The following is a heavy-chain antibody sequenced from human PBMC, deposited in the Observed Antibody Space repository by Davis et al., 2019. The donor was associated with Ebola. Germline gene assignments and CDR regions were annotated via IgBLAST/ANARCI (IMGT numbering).Heavy chain of an antibody. J-gene: IGHJ6*02. Sequence: PGGSLRLSCVASGFTFSNHAMHWVRQAPGKGLEWVAVTSHNERERFYGESVQGRFTISRDNSKNTLYLQMNSLRGDDTAVYFCAKELGDWGNAFFYYGMDVWGQGTTVTVSS. V-gene: IGHV3-30*04. CDR1: GFTFSNHA. CDR3: AKELGDWGNAFFYYGMDV. CDR2: TSHNERER. D-gene: IGHD7-27*01.